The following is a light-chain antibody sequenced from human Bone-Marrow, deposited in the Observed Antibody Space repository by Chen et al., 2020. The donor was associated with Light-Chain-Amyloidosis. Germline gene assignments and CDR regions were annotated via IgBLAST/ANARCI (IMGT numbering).Light chain of an antibody. Sequence: DIVLTQSPDSLAVSLGERATINCKSSQAVLHRSNNKNYLAWYQQKPGQPPKLLIYWASSRESGVPDRFRGRGSGTDFTLTISSLQAEDVAVYYCQQYYSSLLTFGGGTKVEIK. V-gene: IGKV4-1*01. J-gene: IGKJ4*01. CDR1: QAVLHRSNNKNY. CDR2: WAS. CDR3: QQYYSSLLT.